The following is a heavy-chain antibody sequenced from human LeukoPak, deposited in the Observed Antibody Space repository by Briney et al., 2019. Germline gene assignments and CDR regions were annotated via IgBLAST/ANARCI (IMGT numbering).Heavy chain of an antibody. CDR2: IYSDNT. CDR3: AKDSGLWSLDD. J-gene: IGHJ4*02. V-gene: IGHV3-66*03. Sequence: GGSLRLSCTVSGFTVSSNSMSWVRQAPGKGLEWVSFIYSDNTHYSDSVKGRFTISRDNSKNTLYLQMNSLRAEDTAVYYCAKDSGLWSLDDWGQGTLVTVSS. D-gene: IGHD3-10*01. CDR1: GFTVSSNS.